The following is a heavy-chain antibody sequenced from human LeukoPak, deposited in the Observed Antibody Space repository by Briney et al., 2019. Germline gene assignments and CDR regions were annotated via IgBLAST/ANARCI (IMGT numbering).Heavy chain of an antibody. V-gene: IGHV1-2*02. Sequence: ASVKVSCKASGYIFTGYYMHWMRQAPGQGLEWMGWINPNSGGTNYAQKFQGRVTMTRDTSISTAYMELSRLRSDDTAVYYCARDITMVRGVFDYWGQGTLVTVSS. J-gene: IGHJ4*02. CDR1: GYIFTGYY. CDR2: INPNSGGT. D-gene: IGHD3-10*01. CDR3: ARDITMVRGVFDY.